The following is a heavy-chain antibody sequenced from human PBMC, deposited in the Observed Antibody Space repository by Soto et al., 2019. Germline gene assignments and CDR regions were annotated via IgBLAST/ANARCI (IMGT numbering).Heavy chain of an antibody. CDR1: GYPFTSYV. V-gene: IGHV1-18*01. CDR2: ISAYNGNT. D-gene: IGHD6-19*01. CDR3: ARDPLYSSGLFDY. Sequence: HLGKPGAKVKKPGASWKVSAKASGYPFTSYVISWVQKAPGKGLEWMGWISAYNGNTNYAQKLQGRVTMTTDTSTSTAYMELRSLRSDDTAVYYCARDPLYSSGLFDYWGQGTLVTVSS. J-gene: IGHJ4*02.